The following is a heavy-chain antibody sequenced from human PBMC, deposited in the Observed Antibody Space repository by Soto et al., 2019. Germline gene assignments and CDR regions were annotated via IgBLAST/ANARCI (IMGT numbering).Heavy chain of an antibody. CDR2: FDPEDGET. Sequence: ASVKVSCKVSGYTLTELSMHWVRQAPGKGLEWMGGFDPEDGETIYAQKFQGRVTMTEDTSTDTAYMELSSLRSEDTAVYYCATTGRGIAAAGTLFDYWGQGTLVTVSS. V-gene: IGHV1-24*01. CDR1: GYTLTELS. CDR3: ATTGRGIAAAGTLFDY. D-gene: IGHD6-13*01. J-gene: IGHJ4*02.